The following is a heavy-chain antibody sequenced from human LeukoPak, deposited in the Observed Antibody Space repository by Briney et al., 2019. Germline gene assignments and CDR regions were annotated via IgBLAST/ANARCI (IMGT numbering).Heavy chain of an antibody. Sequence: GRSLRFSCAASGFTFSSYGMHWVRQAPGKGREWVAVIWFDGSNKYYADSVKGRFTISRDNSKNTLYLQMNSLRAEDTAVYYCAREGGYGSAEGFDYWGQGTLVTVSS. CDR1: GFTFSSYG. CDR3: AREGGYGSAEGFDY. J-gene: IGHJ4*02. CDR2: IWFDGSNK. D-gene: IGHD3-10*01. V-gene: IGHV3-33*01.